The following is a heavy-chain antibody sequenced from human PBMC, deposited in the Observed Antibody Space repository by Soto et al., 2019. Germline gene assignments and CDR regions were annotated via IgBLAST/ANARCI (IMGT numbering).Heavy chain of an antibody. D-gene: IGHD2-2*01. Sequence: EVQLVESGGGLVQPGMSLRLSCAASGFTFDDYVLHWVRQAPGKGLEWVSGISWNSGSIAYADSVKGRFTISRDNAKNSLYLQMNRLRNQDTALYYCAKDKFRAPEPGSISEEGFFDSWCQGTLVTVPS. CDR1: GFTFDDYV. V-gene: IGHV3-9*01. CDR3: AKDKFRAPEPGSISEEGFFDS. J-gene: IGHJ4*02. CDR2: ISWNSGSI.